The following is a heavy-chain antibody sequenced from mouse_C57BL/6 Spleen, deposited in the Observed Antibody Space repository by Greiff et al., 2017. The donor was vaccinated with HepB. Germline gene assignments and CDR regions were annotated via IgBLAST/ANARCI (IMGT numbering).Heavy chain of an antibody. CDR3: ARGGDYYGSSYDY. D-gene: IGHD1-1*01. J-gene: IGHJ2*01. V-gene: IGHV1-47*01. Sequence: VMLVESGAELVKPGASVKMSCKASGYTFTTYPIEWMKQNHGKSLEWIGNFHPYNDDTKYNEKFKGKATLTVEKSSSTVYLELSRLTSDDSAVYYCARGGDYYGSSYDYWGQGTTLTVSS. CDR1: GYTFTTYP. CDR2: FHPYNDDT.